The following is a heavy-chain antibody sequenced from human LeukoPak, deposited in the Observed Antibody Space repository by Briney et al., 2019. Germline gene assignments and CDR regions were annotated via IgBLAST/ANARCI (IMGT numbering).Heavy chain of an antibody. CDR2: IHSGGSS. V-gene: IGHV3-53*01. CDR1: GFTVSHNY. J-gene: IGHJ4*02. CDR3: AGGPPAENFFNF. D-gene: IGHD6-25*01. Sequence: PGGSLRLSCTASGFTVSHNYMHWVRQAPGKGLEWVSVIHSGGSSYHADSVKGRFTISRDNSKNTVFLQLNSLRAEDTAVYYCAGGPPAENFFNFGGREPLVTVSS.